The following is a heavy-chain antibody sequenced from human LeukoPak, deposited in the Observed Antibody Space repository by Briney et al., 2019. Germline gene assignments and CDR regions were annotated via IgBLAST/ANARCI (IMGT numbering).Heavy chain of an antibody. V-gene: IGHV4-59*01. CDR1: GGSISSYY. CDR2: IYYSGST. CDR3: ARQQLSQLYYFDY. D-gene: IGHD6-13*01. J-gene: IGHJ4*02. Sequence: SEALSLTCTVSGGSISSYYWSWIRQPPGKGLEWIGYIYYSGSTNYNPSLKSRVTISVDTSKNQFSLKLSSVTAADTAVYYCARQQLSQLYYFDYWGQGTLVTVSS.